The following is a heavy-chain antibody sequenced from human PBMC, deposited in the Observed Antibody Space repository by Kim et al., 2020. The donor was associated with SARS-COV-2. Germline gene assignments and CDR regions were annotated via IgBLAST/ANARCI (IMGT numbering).Heavy chain of an antibody. J-gene: IGHJ6*02. CDR3: AKGAGTAMVRAGYYGMDV. V-gene: IGHV3-23*01. D-gene: IGHD5-18*01. Sequence: NGRFTISRDNSKNTLYLQKNSLRAEDTAVYYCAKGAGTAMVRAGYYGMDVWGQGTTVTVSS.